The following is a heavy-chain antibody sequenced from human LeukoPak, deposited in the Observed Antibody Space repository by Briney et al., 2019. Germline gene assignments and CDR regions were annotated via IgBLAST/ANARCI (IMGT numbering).Heavy chain of an antibody. CDR3: ARRYYDNSGHSYGYYFDY. D-gene: IGHD3-22*01. CDR1: GYMFTGYY. V-gene: IGHV1-2*02. CDR2: INPNSGGT. Sequence: EASVKVSCKASGYMFTGYYMHWVRQAPGQGLEWMGWINPNSGGTNYAQKFQGRVTLTRDTSTSTVYMELSSLRSEDTAVYYCARRYYDNSGHSYGYYFDYWGQGTLVTVSS. J-gene: IGHJ4*02.